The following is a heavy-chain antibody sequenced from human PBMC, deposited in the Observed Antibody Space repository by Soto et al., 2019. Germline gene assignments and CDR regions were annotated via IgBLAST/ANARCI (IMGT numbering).Heavy chain of an antibody. Sequence: PGGSLRLSCEASGFTFSRVSMNWVRQVPGKGLEWVASISSGSSDTWYADSVKGRFIISRDNAQNSLFLQMNTLRPEDTAMYYCATGFLGLCTGGNCPLDSWGQGTLVTVSS. V-gene: IGHV3-21*01. CDR3: ATGFLGLCTGGNCPLDS. D-gene: IGHD2-15*01. CDR1: GFTFSRVS. CDR2: ISSGSSDT. J-gene: IGHJ4*02.